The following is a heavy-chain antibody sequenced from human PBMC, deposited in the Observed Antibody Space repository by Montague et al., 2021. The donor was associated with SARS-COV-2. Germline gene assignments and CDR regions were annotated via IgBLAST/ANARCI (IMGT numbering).Heavy chain of an antibody. CDR1: GGSISSSSYY. CDR3: ARVKWELSVGDVFDI. Sequence: SETLSLTCTVSGGSISSSSYYWAWIRQPPGKGLEWIGSIYHSGSTFYNPSHKSRVSMSVDTSKNQFSLKLSPVTAADTAMYYCARVKWELSVGDVFDIWGQGTMVTVSS. V-gene: IGHV4-39*01. J-gene: IGHJ3*02. D-gene: IGHD1-26*01. CDR2: IYHSGST.